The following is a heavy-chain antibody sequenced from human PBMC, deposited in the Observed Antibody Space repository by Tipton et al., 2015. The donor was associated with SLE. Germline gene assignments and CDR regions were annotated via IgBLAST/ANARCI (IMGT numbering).Heavy chain of an antibody. CDR1: GFTFSSYA. V-gene: IGHV3-30*02. CDR2: IRYDGSNK. J-gene: IGHJ4*02. Sequence: GSLRLSCAASGFTFSSYAMHWVRQAPGKGLEWVAFIRYDGSNKYYADSVKGRFTISRDNSKNTLYLQMNSLRAEDTAVYYCANRPYGDYGVDYWGQGTLVTVSS. D-gene: IGHD4-17*01. CDR3: ANRPYGDYGVDY.